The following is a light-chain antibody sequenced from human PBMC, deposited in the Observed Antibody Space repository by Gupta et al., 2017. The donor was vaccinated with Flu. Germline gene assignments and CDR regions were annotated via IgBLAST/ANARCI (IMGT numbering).Light chain of an antibody. CDR2: WAS. V-gene: IGKV4-1*01. CDR1: QSVLYISNNKNY. J-gene: IGKJ1*01. CDR3: QQYYSTPT. Sequence: DTVMTQSPDSLAVSLGERATINCKSSQSVLYISNNKNYLAWYQQKPGQPPKLLIYWASTRESGVPDRFSGSGSGTDFTLTIVSLQAEDVAVYYCQQYYSTPTFGQGTKVEIK.